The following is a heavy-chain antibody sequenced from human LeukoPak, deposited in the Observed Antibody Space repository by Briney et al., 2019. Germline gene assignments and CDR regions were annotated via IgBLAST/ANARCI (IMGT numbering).Heavy chain of an antibody. CDR2: IDQDGGEK. CDR1: GFTFSGYW. D-gene: IGHD2-15*01. J-gene: IGHJ4*02. CDR3: ARIKGGTSAAISY. V-gene: IGHV3-7*01. Sequence: GGSLRLSCAASGFTFSGYWMSWVRQAPGKGLEWVANIDQDGGEKYYVDSVKGRFTISKDNAKNSLFLQMNSLRVDDTAVYYCARIKGGTSAAISYWGQGTLVTVSS.